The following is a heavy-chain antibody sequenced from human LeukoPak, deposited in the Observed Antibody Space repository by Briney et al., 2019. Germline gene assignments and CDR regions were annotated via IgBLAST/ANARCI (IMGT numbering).Heavy chain of an antibody. CDR3: ARHRRYTTGSEEYDY. J-gene: IGHJ4*02. V-gene: IGHV4-39*01. CDR2: IYYSGTT. D-gene: IGHD2-8*02. Sequence: PSETLSLTCTVSGDSISSSSYYWAWIRQPPGKGLEWIGSIYYSGTTYYNPSLKSRVTISVDTSKNQFSLKVSSVTAADTAVYYCARHRRYTTGSEEYDYWGQGNMATVSS. CDR1: GDSISSSSYY.